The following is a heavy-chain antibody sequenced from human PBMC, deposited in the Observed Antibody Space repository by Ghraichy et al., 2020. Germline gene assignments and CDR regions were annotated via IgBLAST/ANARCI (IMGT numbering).Heavy chain of an antibody. Sequence: GGSLRLSCEASGFTFMSYAMSWVRQAPGKGLEWVSAISGSGGSTYYADSVKGQFSISRDNSKNTLYLQMNGLRAEDTAVYYCAKGGDNWNYRGFDYWGQGTLVTVSS. CDR3: AKGGDNWNYRGFDY. CDR2: ISGSGGST. J-gene: IGHJ4*02. V-gene: IGHV3-23*01. CDR1: GFTFMSYA. D-gene: IGHD1-7*01.